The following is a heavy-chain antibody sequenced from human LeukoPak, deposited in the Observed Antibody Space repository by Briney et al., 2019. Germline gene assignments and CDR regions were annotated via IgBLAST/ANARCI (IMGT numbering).Heavy chain of an antibody. Sequence: GSLRLSCVASGFTFSSYGMHWVRQAPGKGLEWVAVISYDGSNKYYADSVKGRFTISRDNSKNTLYLQMNSLRAEDTAVYYCAKQIAPKGRPHYGMDVWGQGTTVTVSS. V-gene: IGHV3-30*18. D-gene: IGHD2-15*01. CDR2: ISYDGSNK. J-gene: IGHJ6*02. CDR3: AKQIAPKGRPHYGMDV. CDR1: GFTFSSYG.